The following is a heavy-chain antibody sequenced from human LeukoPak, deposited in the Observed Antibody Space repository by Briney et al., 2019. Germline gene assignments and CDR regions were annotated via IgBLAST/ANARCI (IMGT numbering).Heavy chain of an antibody. D-gene: IGHD2/OR15-2a*01. CDR1: GFTFSSYA. CDR3: AKRGKYYMDV. J-gene: IGHJ6*04. V-gene: IGHV3-23*01. CDR2: ISGSGGST. Sequence: GGSLRLSCAASGFTFSSYAMSWVRQAPGKGLEWVSAISGSGGSTYYAESVKGRFTVSRDNSQNTLYLQMNSLRAEDTAIYYCAKRGKYYMDVWGKGTTVTVSS.